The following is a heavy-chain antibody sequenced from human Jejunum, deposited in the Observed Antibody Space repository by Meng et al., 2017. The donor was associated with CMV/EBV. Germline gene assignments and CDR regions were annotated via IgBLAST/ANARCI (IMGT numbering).Heavy chain of an antibody. CDR1: FSLSTCGVG. CDR2: ISCDDAK. V-gene: IGHV2-5*02. J-gene: IGHJ4*02. CDR3: VHRVIGGGSWNVGYFDY. Sequence: FSLSTCGVGVGWIRQSPGKALQCLALISCDDAKRYSTSLKSRLSITKDISKNEVVLTMTNMDPVDTGTYFCVHRVIGGGSWNVGYFDYWGQGALVTVSS. D-gene: IGHD1-1*01.